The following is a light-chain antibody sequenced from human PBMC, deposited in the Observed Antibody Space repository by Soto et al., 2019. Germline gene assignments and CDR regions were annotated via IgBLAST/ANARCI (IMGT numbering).Light chain of an antibody. V-gene: IGKV3D-15*01. CDR3: QQYNNWPLWT. J-gene: IGKJ1*01. CDR2: GAS. CDR1: QSVSNN. Sequence: EIVLTQSPGTLSLATRERATLSLTAIQSVSNNYLAWYQQKPGQAPRLLIYGASNRANGIPDRFSGSGSGTEFTLTISSLQSEDFAVYYCQQYNNWPLWTFGQGTKVDI.